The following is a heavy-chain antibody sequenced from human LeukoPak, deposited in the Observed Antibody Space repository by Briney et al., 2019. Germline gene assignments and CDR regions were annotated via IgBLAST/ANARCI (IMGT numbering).Heavy chain of an antibody. CDR3: ARDLGSGSYYYYYGMDV. J-gene: IGHJ6*02. CDR2: DGGSSGST. Sequence: HPGGSLRLSCAASGFTFKNYAMNWVRQAPGKGLEWVSVDGGSSGSTPYADSVKGRFTISRDNAKISLYLQMNSLRAEDTAVYYCARDLGSGSYYYYYGMDVWGQGTTVTVSS. V-gene: IGHV3-23*01. CDR1: GFTFKNYA. D-gene: IGHD3-10*01.